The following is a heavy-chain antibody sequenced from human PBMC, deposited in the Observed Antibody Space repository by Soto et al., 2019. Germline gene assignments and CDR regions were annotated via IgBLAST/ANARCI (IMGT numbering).Heavy chain of an antibody. J-gene: IGHJ6*03. CDR3: AKALTSGSYYYYMDV. Sequence: QVQLVESGGGVVQPGRSLRLSCAASGFTFSTYGMLWVRQAPGKGLEWVAVISYDGSNKYYADSVKGRFTISRDNSKNTLYLQMNSLRAEDTAVYYCAKALTSGSYYYYMDVWGKGTTVTVSS. V-gene: IGHV3-30*18. CDR1: GFTFSTYG. CDR2: ISYDGSNK. D-gene: IGHD6-19*01.